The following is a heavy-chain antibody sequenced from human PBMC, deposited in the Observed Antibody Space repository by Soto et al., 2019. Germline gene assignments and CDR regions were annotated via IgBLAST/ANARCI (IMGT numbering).Heavy chain of an antibody. J-gene: IGHJ4*02. V-gene: IGHV3-7*05. Sequence: EVQLVESGGDLVPPGGSLRLSCVASGFNFSNYWMTWARQAPGKGLEWVANINQHGTEKFYVDSVEGRFSISRDNAYHSVYLQMNSLRAEETAIYYCATDILDYWGQGTSVTVSS. CDR2: INQHGTEK. CDR3: ATDILDY. CDR1: GFNFSNYW.